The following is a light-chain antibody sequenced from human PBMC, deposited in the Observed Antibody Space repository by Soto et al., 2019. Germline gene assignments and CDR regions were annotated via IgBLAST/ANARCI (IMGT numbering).Light chain of an antibody. Sequence: NFMLTQPHSVSESPGKTVTISCTRSSGSIASNYVQWYQQRPGSSPTIVIYENDQRPSGVPDRFSGSIDSSSNSASLTISGLKTEDEADYYCQSYNGNSLWVFGGGTKLTVL. CDR2: END. CDR1: SGSIASNY. CDR3: QSYNGNSLWV. J-gene: IGLJ3*02. V-gene: IGLV6-57*01.